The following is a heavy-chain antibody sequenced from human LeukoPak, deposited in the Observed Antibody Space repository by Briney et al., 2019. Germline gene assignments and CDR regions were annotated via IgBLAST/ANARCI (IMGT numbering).Heavy chain of an antibody. CDR2: IYYSGST. CDR3: ARVFAGGWFDP. V-gene: IGHV4-39*07. J-gene: IGHJ5*02. Sequence: PSETLSLTCTVSGGSISSSSYYWGWIRQPPGKGLEWIGTIYYSGSTNYNPSLKSRVTISVDTSKNQFSLKLSSVTAADTAVYYCARVFAGGWFDPWGQGTLVTVSS. CDR1: GGSISSSSYY. D-gene: IGHD3-3*01.